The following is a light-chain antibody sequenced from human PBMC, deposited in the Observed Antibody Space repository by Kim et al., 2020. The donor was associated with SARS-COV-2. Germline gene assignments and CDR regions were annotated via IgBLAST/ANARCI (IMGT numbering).Light chain of an antibody. V-gene: IGLV2-23*02. Sequence: QSVLTQPASVSGSPGESITISCTGTSSDVGSYNLVSWYQQHPGKAPKLMIYEVSRRPSGVSNRFSGSNSGNTASLTISGLQAEDEADYYCCSYAGSTPYVFGSGTKVTVL. CDR3: CSYAGSTPYV. CDR2: EVS. CDR1: SSDVGSYNL. J-gene: IGLJ1*01.